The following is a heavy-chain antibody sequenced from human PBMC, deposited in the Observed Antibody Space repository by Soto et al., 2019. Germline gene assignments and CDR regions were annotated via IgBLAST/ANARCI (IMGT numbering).Heavy chain of an antibody. CDR3: ALNWYSYYFDL. V-gene: IGHV3-33*08. CDR1: GFTFSSYG. Sequence: GGSLRLSCAASGFTFSSYGMHWVRQAPGKWLEWVAVIWYDGSDRYYADSVKGRFTISRDNSKNTLYLQMNSLRAEDTAVYYCALNWYSYYFDLWGQGXLVTVYS. CDR2: IWYDGSDR. J-gene: IGHJ4*02. D-gene: IGHD1-1*01.